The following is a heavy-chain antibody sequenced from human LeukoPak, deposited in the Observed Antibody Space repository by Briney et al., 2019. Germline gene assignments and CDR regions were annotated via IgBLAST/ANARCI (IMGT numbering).Heavy chain of an antibody. CDR1: GFTFSSYT. D-gene: IGHD2-15*01. Sequence: GGSLRLSCVASGFTFSSYTMNWVRQAPGKGREWVSKINSGSSTTYADSVKGRFTISRDNANNSLNLQMNSLRAEDTAVYFCARGYCSGDNCYSAPDYWGQGTLVTVSS. J-gene: IGHJ4*02. V-gene: IGHV3-48*01. CDR3: ARGYCSGDNCYSAPDY. CDR2: INSGSSTT.